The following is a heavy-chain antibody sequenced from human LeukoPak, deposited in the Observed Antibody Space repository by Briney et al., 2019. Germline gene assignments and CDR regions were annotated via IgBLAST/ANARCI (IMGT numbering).Heavy chain of an antibody. V-gene: IGHV1-2*02. CDR3: ARPRYSRNGQDAFDI. D-gene: IGHD6-13*01. Sequence: ASVTVSCTASGYTFTAYYMHWVRQAPGQGREWMGWINPNSGGTNYAQKFQGRVTMTRDTSISTAYMELSRLRSDDTAVYYCARPRYSRNGQDAFDIWGQGTMVTVSS. J-gene: IGHJ3*02. CDR2: INPNSGGT. CDR1: GYTFTAYY.